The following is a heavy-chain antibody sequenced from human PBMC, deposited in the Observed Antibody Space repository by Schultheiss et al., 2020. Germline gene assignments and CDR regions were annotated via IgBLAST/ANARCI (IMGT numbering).Heavy chain of an antibody. CDR3: AGEGVYSGYDSHFDY. CDR2: IYYSGST. Sequence: SETLTLTCTVSGGSISSSNYYWGWIRQLPGKGLEWIGSIYYSGSTYYNPSLKSRVTISVDTSKNQFSLKLSSVTAADTTVYYCAGEGVYSGYDSHFDYWGQGTLVTVSS. J-gene: IGHJ4*02. D-gene: IGHD5-12*01. V-gene: IGHV4-39*02. CDR1: GGSISSSNYY.